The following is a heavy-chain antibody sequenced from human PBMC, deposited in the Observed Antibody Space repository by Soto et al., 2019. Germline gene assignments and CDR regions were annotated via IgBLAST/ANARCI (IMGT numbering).Heavy chain of an antibody. CDR2: IYSGGST. CDR1: GFTVSSNY. J-gene: IGHJ6*02. V-gene: IGHV3-53*01. CDR3: ARVRGKYYYYGMDV. D-gene: IGHD6-13*01. Sequence: GSLRLSCAASGFTVSSNYMSWVRQAPGKGLEWVSVIYSGGSTYYADSVKGRFTISRDNSKNTLYLQMNSLRAEDTAVYYCARVRGKYYYYGMDVWGQGTTVTVSS.